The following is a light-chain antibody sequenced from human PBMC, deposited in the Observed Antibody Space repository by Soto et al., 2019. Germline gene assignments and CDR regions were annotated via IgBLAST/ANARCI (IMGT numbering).Light chain of an antibody. Sequence: QSVLTQPPSASGTPGQRVTISCSGNNSNIGRNFVSWYHQVPGAAPKLLIYSNTQRPSGVPDRFSGSKSGTSASLTISGLQSADEGDYYCATLDDRLWGVFGGGTQLTVL. V-gene: IGLV1-44*01. CDR3: ATLDDRLWGV. CDR1: NSNIGRNF. J-gene: IGLJ3*02. CDR2: SNT.